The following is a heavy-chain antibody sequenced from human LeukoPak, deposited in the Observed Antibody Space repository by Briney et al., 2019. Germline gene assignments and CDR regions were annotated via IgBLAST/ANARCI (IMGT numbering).Heavy chain of an antibody. D-gene: IGHD3-10*01. Sequence: PGGSLRLSCAASGFTFSTYDMSWVRQAPGKGLEWVASISGSGGSTYYADSVKGRFTISRDNSKNTLYLQMNSLRAEDTAVYYCAKRLAYGSGGSDYFDYWGQGTLVTVSS. J-gene: IGHJ4*02. V-gene: IGHV3-23*01. CDR3: AKRLAYGSGGSDYFDY. CDR2: ISGSGGST. CDR1: GFTFSTYD.